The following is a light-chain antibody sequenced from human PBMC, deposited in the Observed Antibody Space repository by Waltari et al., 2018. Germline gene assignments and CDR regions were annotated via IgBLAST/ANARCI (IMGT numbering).Light chain of an antibody. J-gene: IGLJ2*01. CDR2: EVT. Sequence: QSALAQPPSASGSPGQSVTMSCTGTSSDVGGYNYVSWYQQHPGRAPRLIIYEVTNRPSGVPDRFSGSKAGNPASLTVSGLQADDEADYHCCAYAGNTEVFGGGTRLTVL. V-gene: IGLV2-8*01. CDR3: CAYAGNTEV. CDR1: SSDVGGYNY.